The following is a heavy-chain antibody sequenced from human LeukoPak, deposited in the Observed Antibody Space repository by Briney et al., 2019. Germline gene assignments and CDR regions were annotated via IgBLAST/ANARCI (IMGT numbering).Heavy chain of an antibody. D-gene: IGHD2-8*02. CDR3: ARQKKIVLVVYGIGYYFDY. CDR2: INHSGST. V-gene: IGHV4-34*01. J-gene: IGHJ4*02. Sequence: PSETLSLTCAVYGGSFSGYYWSWIRQPPGKGLEWIGEINHSGSTNYNPSLKSRVTISVDTSKNQFSLKLSSVTAADTAVYYCARQKKIVLVVYGIGYYFDYWGQGTLVTVSS. CDR1: GGSFSGYY.